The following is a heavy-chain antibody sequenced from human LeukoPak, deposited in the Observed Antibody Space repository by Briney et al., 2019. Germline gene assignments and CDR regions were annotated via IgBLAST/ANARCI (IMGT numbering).Heavy chain of an antibody. V-gene: IGHV1-69*13. CDR2: IIPIFGTA. CDR1: GGTFSSYA. CDR3: ARGVVVINYYYYMDV. D-gene: IGHD3-22*01. J-gene: IGHJ6*03. Sequence: SVKVSCKASGGTFSSYAISWVRQAPGQGLEWMGGIIPIFGTANYAQKFQGRVTITADESTSTDYMELSSLRSEDTAVYYCARGVVVINYYYYMDVWGKGTTVTVSS.